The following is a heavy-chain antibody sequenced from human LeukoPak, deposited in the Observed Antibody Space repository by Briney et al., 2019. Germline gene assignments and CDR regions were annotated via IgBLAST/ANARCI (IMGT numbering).Heavy chain of an antibody. Sequence: ASVKLSCKPSEYTFTGYYMHCVRQAPGQALEWMGWINPNSGGTNYSQKSQGRGTMTRDTSISTAYMELSRLRSDDTAVYSCAKDTGYCSSTSCYIYSYYYYLDVWGKGTTVTVSS. CDR3: AKDTGYCSSTSCYIYSYYYYLDV. V-gene: IGHV1-2*02. J-gene: IGHJ6*03. CDR2: INPNSGGT. CDR1: EYTFTGYY. D-gene: IGHD2-2*02.